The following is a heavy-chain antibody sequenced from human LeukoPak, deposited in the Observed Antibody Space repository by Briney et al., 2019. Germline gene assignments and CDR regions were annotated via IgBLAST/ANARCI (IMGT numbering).Heavy chain of an antibody. CDR1: GFTFSSYG. Sequence: GGSLRLSCAASGFTFSSYGMHWVRQAPGKGLEWVAVIWYDGSNKYYADSVKGRFTISRDNSKNTLYLQMNSLRAEDTAVYYCARFYTVPYYYYGMDVWGQGTTVTVSS. CDR2: IWYDGSNK. D-gene: IGHD3-16*01. V-gene: IGHV3-33*08. J-gene: IGHJ6*02. CDR3: ARFYTVPYYYYGMDV.